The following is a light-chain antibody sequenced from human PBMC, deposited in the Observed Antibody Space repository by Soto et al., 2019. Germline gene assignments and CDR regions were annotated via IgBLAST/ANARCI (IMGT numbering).Light chain of an antibody. CDR3: QQYNHWPRT. CDR2: GAS. J-gene: IGKJ1*01. V-gene: IGKV3-15*01. Sequence: VMTQSPATLSLSPGESATLSCRASQSVSSYLAWYQQKTGQAPRLLIYGASTRATDIPARLSGSGSGTELNLTISSLQSEDSGVYYCQQYNHWPRTFGQGTKVDIK. CDR1: QSVSSY.